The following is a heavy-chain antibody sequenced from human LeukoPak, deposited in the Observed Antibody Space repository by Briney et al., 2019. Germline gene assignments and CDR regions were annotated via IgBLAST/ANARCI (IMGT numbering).Heavy chain of an antibody. CDR2: IYYSGST. V-gene: IGHV4-59*01. CDR3: ARNNAVSGAEDY. Sequence: WETLSLTCTVSGGSISSYYWSWIRQPPGKGLEWIGYIYYSGSTNYNPSLKSRVTISVDTSKNQFSLKLSSVTAADTAVYYCARNNAVSGAEDYWGQGTLVTVSS. CDR1: GGSISSYY. D-gene: IGHD6-19*01. J-gene: IGHJ4*02.